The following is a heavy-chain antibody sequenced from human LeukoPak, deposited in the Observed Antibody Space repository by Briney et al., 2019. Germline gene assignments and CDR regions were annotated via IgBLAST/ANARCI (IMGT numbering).Heavy chain of an antibody. CDR3: AKGAYDYIEIGYFDS. D-gene: IGHD5-12*01. CDR2: LIGSSGST. Sequence: GGSLRHSCAASGFTSTKYAMNWVRQVPGKGLEWVSVLIGSSGSTDYADSVKGRFTISRDNSKNTVFLQMNSLRAEDTAIYYCAKGAYDYIEIGYFDSWGQGTLVTVSS. J-gene: IGHJ4*02. V-gene: IGHV3-23*01. CDR1: GFTSTKYA.